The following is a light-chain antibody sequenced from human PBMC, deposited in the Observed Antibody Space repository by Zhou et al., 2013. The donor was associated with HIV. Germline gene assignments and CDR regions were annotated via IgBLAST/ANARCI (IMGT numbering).Light chain of an antibody. Sequence: DIQMTQSPSTLSASVGDRVTMTCRASQSISTWLAWYQQKPGKAPKLLIYKASSLEIGVSSRFSGSGSGTEFTLAISSLQPEDFATYYCQQYSSYPFTFGPGTKVDIK. J-gene: IGKJ3*01. CDR1: QSISTW. CDR2: KAS. V-gene: IGKV1-5*03. CDR3: QQYSSYPFT.